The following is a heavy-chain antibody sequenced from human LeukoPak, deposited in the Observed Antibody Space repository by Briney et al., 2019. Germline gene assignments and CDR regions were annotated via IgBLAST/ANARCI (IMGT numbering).Heavy chain of an antibody. CDR2: IKQDGSEK. CDR1: GFTFSSYW. J-gene: IGHJ4*02. Sequence: PGGSLRLSCTASGFTFSSYWMSWVRQAPGKGLEWVANIKQDGSEKYYVDSVKGRFTISRDNAKNSLYLQMNSLRAEDTAVYYCAIIPWESSGYYPFDYWGQGTLVTVSS. CDR3: AIIPWESSGYYPFDY. V-gene: IGHV3-7*03. D-gene: IGHD3-22*01.